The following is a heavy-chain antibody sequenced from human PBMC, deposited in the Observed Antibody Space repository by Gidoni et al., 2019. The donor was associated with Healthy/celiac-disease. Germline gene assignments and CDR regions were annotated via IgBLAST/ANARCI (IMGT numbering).Heavy chain of an antibody. D-gene: IGHD2-2*01. CDR3: AKTGCSSTSCYADYYYYYMDV. J-gene: IGHJ6*03. Sequence: EVQLLESGGGLVQPGGSLRLSCAAPGFTFSSYAISWVRQAPGKGLEWVSAISGSGGSTYYADSVKGRFTISRDNSKNTLYLQMNSLRAEDTAVYYCAKTGCSSTSCYADYYYYYMDVWGKGTTVTVSS. CDR2: ISGSGGST. CDR1: GFTFSSYA. V-gene: IGHV3-23*01.